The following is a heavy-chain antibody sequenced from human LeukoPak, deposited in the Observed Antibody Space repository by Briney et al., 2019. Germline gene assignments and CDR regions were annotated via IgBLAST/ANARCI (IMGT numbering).Heavy chain of an antibody. CDR2: ISWDGGST. CDR1: GFTFDDYA. D-gene: IGHD3-22*01. J-gene: IGHJ3*02. V-gene: IGHV3-43D*03. Sequence: GGSLRLSCAASGFTFDDYAMHWLRQAPGKGLEWVSLISWDGGSTYYADSVKSRFTISRDNNKNSLYLQMNSLRAEDTALYYCAKGEDYYDSSGYSAFDIWGQGTMVTVSS. CDR3: AKGEDYYDSSGYSAFDI.